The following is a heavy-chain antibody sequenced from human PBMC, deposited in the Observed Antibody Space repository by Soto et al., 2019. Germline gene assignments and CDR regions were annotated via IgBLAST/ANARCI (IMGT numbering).Heavy chain of an antibody. CDR3: ARAVVFRGYYYMDV. V-gene: IGHV3-48*01. CDR1: GFTFSSYS. D-gene: IGHD2-15*01. CDR2: ISSSSSTI. Sequence: EVQLVESGGGLVQPGGSLRLSCAASGFTFSSYSMNWVRQAPGKGLEWVSYISSSSSTIYYADSVKGRLTISRDNAKNSLYLQMNSLRAEDTAVYYCARAVVFRGYYYMDVWGKGTTVTVSS. J-gene: IGHJ6*03.